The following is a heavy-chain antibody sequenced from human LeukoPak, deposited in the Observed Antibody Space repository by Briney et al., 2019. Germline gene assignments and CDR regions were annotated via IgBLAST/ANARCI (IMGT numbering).Heavy chain of an antibody. CDR2: ISGSGDNT. J-gene: IGHJ4*02. Sequence: RPGGSLRLSCAASGFTFSSYAMSWVRKAPGKGLEWVSGISGSGDNTYYADSVKGRFTISRDNSKNTLYVQVNSLGTEDTAAYYCAKGSYYDSSGSFYFDYWGQGTLVTVSS. V-gene: IGHV3-23*01. CDR3: AKGSYYDSSGSFYFDY. CDR1: GFTFSSYA. D-gene: IGHD3-22*01.